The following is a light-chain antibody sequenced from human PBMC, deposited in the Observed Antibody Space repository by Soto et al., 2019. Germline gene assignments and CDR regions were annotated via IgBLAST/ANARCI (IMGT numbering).Light chain of an antibody. Sequence: IVLTQSPGTLSLSPGERATLSCRASQSVSSNLAWYQQKPGQAPRLLIYGASSRATGIPDRFSGSGSGTDLTLTISRLEPEDFAVYYCLQYGSSSWTFGQGTKVDIK. J-gene: IGKJ1*01. CDR2: GAS. CDR1: QSVSSN. CDR3: LQYGSSSWT. V-gene: IGKV3-20*01.